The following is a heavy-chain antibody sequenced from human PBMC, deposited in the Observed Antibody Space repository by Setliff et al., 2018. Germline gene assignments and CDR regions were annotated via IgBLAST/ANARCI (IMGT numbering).Heavy chain of an antibody. V-gene: IGHV1-18*01. CDR2: ISGYNGNT. Sequence: ASVKVSCKTSGYTFISYGLSLMRQAPGQGLEWMGWISGYNGNTEYAQNLQGRVTMTMDTSTSTAYMELRSLTSDDTAVYYCARVPRLEWLLPTFDSWGQGTLVTVSS. CDR3: ARVPRLEWLLPTFDS. D-gene: IGHD3-3*01. CDR1: GYTFISYG. J-gene: IGHJ4*02.